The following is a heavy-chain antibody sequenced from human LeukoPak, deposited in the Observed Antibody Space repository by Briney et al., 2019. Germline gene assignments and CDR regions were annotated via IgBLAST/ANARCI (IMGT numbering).Heavy chain of an antibody. CDR2: ISRRSTYI. J-gene: IGHJ4*02. Sequence: GGSLRLSCAASGFTFSSYTMNWVRQAPGKGLEWVSSISRRSTYIYYADSVKGRFTISRDNAKNSLYLQMNSLTAEDTAVYYCAHLPSSGTGIVDYWGQGTLVTVSS. D-gene: IGHD3-10*01. V-gene: IGHV3-21*01. CDR1: GFTFSSYT. CDR3: AHLPSSGTGIVDY.